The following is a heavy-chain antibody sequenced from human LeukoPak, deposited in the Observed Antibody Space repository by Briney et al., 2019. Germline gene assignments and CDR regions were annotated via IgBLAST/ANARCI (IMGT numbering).Heavy chain of an antibody. Sequence: SETLSLTCTVSGGSVSNGGYYWSWIRQHPGKGLEWIGYIYYSGSSYYNPSLKSRVTISVDTSKNQFSLKLSSLTAADTAVYFCARASPYYDILTGYYPNWFDPWGQGTLVTVSS. CDR2: IYYSGSS. CDR3: ARASPYYDILTGYYPNWFDP. D-gene: IGHD3-9*01. J-gene: IGHJ5*02. CDR1: GGSVSNGGYY. V-gene: IGHV4-31*03.